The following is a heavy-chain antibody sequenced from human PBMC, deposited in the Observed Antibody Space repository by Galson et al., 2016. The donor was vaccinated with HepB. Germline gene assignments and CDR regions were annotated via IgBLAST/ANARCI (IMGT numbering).Heavy chain of an antibody. D-gene: IGHD3-3*01. J-gene: IGHJ4*02. Sequence: SLRLSCAASGFTFSSYGMHWVRQAPGEGLEWVAVITYDGSNKYYADSVKGRFTISRDNSKNTLYLQMNSLRAEDTAVYYCATPYYDFWSGYNPFDYWGQGTLVTVSP. CDR1: GFTFSSYG. V-gene: IGHV3-30*03. CDR3: ATPYYDFWSGYNPFDY. CDR2: ITYDGSNK.